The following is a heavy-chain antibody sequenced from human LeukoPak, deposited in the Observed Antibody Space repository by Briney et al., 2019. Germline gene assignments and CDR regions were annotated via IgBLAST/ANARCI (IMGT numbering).Heavy chain of an antibody. V-gene: IGHV3-11*01. CDR1: GFTFSDYY. Sequence: GGSLRLSCAASGFTFSDYYMSWIRQAPGKGLEWVSYISSSGSTIYYADSVKGRFTISRDNAKNSLYLQMNSLRAEDTAVYYRARGGHYYYDSSGPSPPGYWGQGTLVTVSS. J-gene: IGHJ4*02. CDR2: ISSSGSTI. D-gene: IGHD3-22*01. CDR3: ARGGHYYYDSSGPSPPGY.